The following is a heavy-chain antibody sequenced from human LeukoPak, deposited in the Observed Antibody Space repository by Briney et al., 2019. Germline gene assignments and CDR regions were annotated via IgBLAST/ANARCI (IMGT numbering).Heavy chain of an antibody. CDR2: ITNNGGNT. CDR3: VIVRGYFDSSGSDY. D-gene: IGHD3-9*01. J-gene: IGHJ4*02. V-gene: IGHV3-64D*06. Sequence: GGSLRLSCSASGFTFSSYTIHWVRQAPGKGLEFVSAITNNGGNTYYADSVKGRFTISRDNSKNTVYLQMGSLRAEDTAVYYCVIVRGYFDSSGSDYWGQGTLVTVSS. CDR1: GFTFSSYT.